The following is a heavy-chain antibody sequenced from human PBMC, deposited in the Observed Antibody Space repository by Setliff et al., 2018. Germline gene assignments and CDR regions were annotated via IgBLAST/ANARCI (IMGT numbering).Heavy chain of an antibody. V-gene: IGHV1-46*01. CDR3: ALGATADYGMDV. J-gene: IGHJ6*02. D-gene: IGHD1-26*01. CDR2: INPSGGST. Sequence: EASVKVSCKASGYTFTSYYMHWVRQAPGQGLEWMGIINPSGGSTSYAQKFQGRVTMTRDTSTSTVYMELSSLRSEDTAVYYRALGATADYGMDVWGQGTTVTVSS. CDR1: GYTFTSYY.